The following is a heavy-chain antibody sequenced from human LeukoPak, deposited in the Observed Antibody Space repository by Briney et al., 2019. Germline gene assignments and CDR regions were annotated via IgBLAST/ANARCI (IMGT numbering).Heavy chain of an antibody. CDR1: GFTFSGYW. Sequence: PGGSLRLSCEASGFTFSGYWMSWVRQAPGRGLEWVADINEDGTTIYYVNSVKGRFTISRDNAKNSLSLQLNTLRAGDTAVYYCARWSYVPGTWFLDYWGQGTLVTVSS. V-gene: IGHV3-7*05. D-gene: IGHD1-26*01. J-gene: IGHJ4*02. CDR3: ARWSYVPGTWFLDY. CDR2: INEDGTTI.